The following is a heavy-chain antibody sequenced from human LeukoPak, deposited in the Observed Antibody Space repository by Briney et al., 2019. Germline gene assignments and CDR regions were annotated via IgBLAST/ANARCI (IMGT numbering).Heavy chain of an antibody. V-gene: IGHV3-21*01. Sequence: GGSLRLSCAASGFTFSTYNMNWVRQAPGKGLEWVSSITGSSTYIYYADSVKGRFTISRDNAKNSPSLQMDSLRAEDTAVYYCARDLYGDYGFDIWGQGTMVTVSS. D-gene: IGHD4-17*01. J-gene: IGHJ3*02. CDR3: ARDLYGDYGFDI. CDR2: ITGSSTYI. CDR1: GFTFSTYN.